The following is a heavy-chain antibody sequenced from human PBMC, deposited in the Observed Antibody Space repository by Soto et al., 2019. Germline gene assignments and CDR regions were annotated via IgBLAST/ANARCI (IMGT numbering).Heavy chain of an antibody. J-gene: IGHJ6*02. CDR2: IYYSGST. CDR3: ASVADSYYYYYGMDV. Sequence: QLQLQESGPGLVKPSETLSLTCTVSGGSISSSSYYWGWIRQPPGKGLEWIGSIYYSGSTYYNPSLKSRVTISVDTSKNQFSLKLSSVTAADTAVYYCASVADSYYYYYGMDVWGQGTTVTVSS. CDR1: GGSISSSSYY. V-gene: IGHV4-39*01. D-gene: IGHD6-19*01.